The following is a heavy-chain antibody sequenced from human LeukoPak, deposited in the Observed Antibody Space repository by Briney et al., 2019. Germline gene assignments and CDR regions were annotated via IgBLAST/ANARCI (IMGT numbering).Heavy chain of an antibody. D-gene: IGHD3-9*01. J-gene: IGHJ4*02. CDR1: GFTFSSYW. V-gene: IGHV3-7*03. CDR2: IKQDGSEK. Sequence: GGSLRLSCAASGFTFSSYWMSWVRQAPGKGREWVANIKQDGSEKYYVDSVKGRFTISRDNAKNSLYLQMNSLRAEDTAVYYCARGSDILTGTAPFDYWGQGTLVTVSS. CDR3: ARGSDILTGTAPFDY.